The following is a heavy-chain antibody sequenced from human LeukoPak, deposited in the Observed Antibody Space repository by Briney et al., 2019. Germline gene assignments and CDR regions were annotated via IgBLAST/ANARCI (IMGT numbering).Heavy chain of an antibody. CDR2: ISRSGSTP. Sequence: PGGSLRLSCAGSGFTFSAYDLSWVRQAQGQGLEWVAAISRSGSTPYYTASVKGRFTVSRDNSKNTLYLQMNSLRAEDTAVYYCAKDPYGYTSGWYHGMDVWGQGTTVTVSS. D-gene: IGHD6-19*01. V-gene: IGHV3-23*01. CDR1: GFTFSAYD. CDR3: AKDPYGYTSGWYHGMDV. J-gene: IGHJ6*02.